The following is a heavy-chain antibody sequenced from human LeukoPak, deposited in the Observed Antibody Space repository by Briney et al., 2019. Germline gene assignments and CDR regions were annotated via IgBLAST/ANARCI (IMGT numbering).Heavy chain of an antibody. CDR3: ARDAGGWGLRHYYYYYMDV. CDR1: GGSISSGSYY. J-gene: IGHJ6*03. D-gene: IGHD1-26*01. Sequence: SETLSLTCTVSGGSISSGSYYWSWIRQPAGKGLEWIGRIYTSGSINYNPSLKSRVTISVDTSKNQFSLKLSSVTAADTAVYYCARDAGGWGLRHYYYYYMDVWGKGTTVTVSS. V-gene: IGHV4-61*02. CDR2: IYTSGSI.